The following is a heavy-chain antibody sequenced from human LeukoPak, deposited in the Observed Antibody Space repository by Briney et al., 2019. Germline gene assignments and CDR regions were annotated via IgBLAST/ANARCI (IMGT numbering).Heavy chain of an antibody. CDR1: GFTFSSYW. J-gene: IGHJ4*02. CDR3: ARRYCSDGSCYSVDY. CDR2: INKDGSEK. Sequence: GGSLRLSXAASGFTFSSYWMSWVCQAPGKGLEWVANINKDGSEKYYVDSVKGRFTISRDNAKNSLYLQMNSLRAEDTAVYYCARRYCSDGSCYSVDYWGQGTLVTVSS. D-gene: IGHD2-15*01. V-gene: IGHV3-7*01.